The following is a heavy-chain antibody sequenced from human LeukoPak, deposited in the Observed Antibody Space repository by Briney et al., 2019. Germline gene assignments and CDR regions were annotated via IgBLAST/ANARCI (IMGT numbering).Heavy chain of an antibody. CDR2: IYYSGST. V-gene: IGHV4-59*01. D-gene: IGHD1-26*01. CDR3: ARALGSLNWFDP. CDR1: GGSISSYY. J-gene: IGHJ5*02. Sequence: SETLSLTCTVSGGSISSYYWSWIRQPPGKGLEWMGYIYYSGSTNYNPSLKSRVTISVDTSKNQFSLKLSSVTAADTAVYYCARALGSLNWFDPWGQGTLVTVSS.